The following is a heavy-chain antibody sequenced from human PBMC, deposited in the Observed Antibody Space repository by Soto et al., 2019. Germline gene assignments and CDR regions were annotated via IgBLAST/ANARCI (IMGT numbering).Heavy chain of an antibody. CDR3: ARVLTTPNQYCSSTSCSFDY. CDR1: GGSFSGYY. CDR2: INHSGST. D-gene: IGHD2-2*01. J-gene: IGHJ4*02. Sequence: SETLSLTCAVYGGSFSGYYWSWIRQPPGKGLEWIGEINHSGSTNYNPSLKSRVTISVDTSKNQFSLKLSSVTAADTAVYYCARVLTTPNQYCSSTSCSFDYWGQGTLVTVS. V-gene: IGHV4-34*01.